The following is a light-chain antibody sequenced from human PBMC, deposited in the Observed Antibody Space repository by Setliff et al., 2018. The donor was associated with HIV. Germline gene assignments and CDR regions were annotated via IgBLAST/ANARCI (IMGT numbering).Light chain of an antibody. V-gene: IGLV2-14*03. CDR2: DVS. CDR3: CSYTTSITYV. CDR1: SSDIGGYNY. Sequence: QSVLTQPASVSGSPGQSITISCTGTSSDIGGYNYVSWYQQHPVKAPKLMIYDVSNRPSGVSDRSSGSKSGNTASLTISGLQAEDEADYYCCSYTTSITYVFGTGTKVTVL. J-gene: IGLJ1*01.